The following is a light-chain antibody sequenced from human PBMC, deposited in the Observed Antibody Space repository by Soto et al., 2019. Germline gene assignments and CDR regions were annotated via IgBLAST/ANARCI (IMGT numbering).Light chain of an antibody. CDR2: LGS. CDR1: QSLLHSNGYNY. Sequence: DIVMTQSPLSLPVTPGEPASISCRSSQSLLHSNGYNYLDWYLQKPGQSPQLLIYLGSNRASGVHDRFSGSGSGTDFTLKISRVEAEDVGVYYCMQALQTPWTFGQGTKVETK. V-gene: IGKV2-28*01. J-gene: IGKJ1*01. CDR3: MQALQTPWT.